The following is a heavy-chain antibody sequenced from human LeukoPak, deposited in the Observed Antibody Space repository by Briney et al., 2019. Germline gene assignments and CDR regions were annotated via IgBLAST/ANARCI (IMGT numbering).Heavy chain of an antibody. CDR1: GFTFSDYY. Sequence: GGSLRLSCAASGFTFSDYYMSWIGQAPGKGREWVSYISSSSSYTNYADSVKGRFTISRDNAKNSLYLQMNSLRAEDTAVYYCARVPYDYGDYGTFDYWGQGTLVTVSS. CDR3: ARVPYDYGDYGTFDY. D-gene: IGHD4-17*01. J-gene: IGHJ4*02. CDR2: ISSSSSYT. V-gene: IGHV3-11*06.